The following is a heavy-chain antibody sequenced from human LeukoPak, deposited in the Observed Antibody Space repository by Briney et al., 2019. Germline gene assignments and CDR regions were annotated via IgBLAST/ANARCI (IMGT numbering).Heavy chain of an antibody. CDR2: ISSSSSYI. CDR3: VRDLPVEYSSSQYFDY. CDR1: GFTFSSYS. D-gene: IGHD6-6*01. V-gene: IGHV3-21*01. J-gene: IGHJ4*02. Sequence: GSLRLSCAASGFTFSSYSMNWVCQAPGKGLEWVSSISSSSSYIYYADSVKGRFTISRDDAKNSLYLQMNSLRAEDTAVYYCVRDLPVEYSSSQYFDYWGQGTLVTVSS.